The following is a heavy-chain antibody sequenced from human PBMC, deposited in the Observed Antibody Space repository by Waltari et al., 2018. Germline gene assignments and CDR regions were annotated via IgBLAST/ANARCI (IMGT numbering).Heavy chain of an antibody. D-gene: IGHD6-6*01. CDR3: ARDGLGSSHDY. CDR2: IHSDGRST. Sequence: EVQLVESGGGLIQPGGSLRLSCAASGLSISGYWMHWVRLPPGKGLVWVSRIHSDGRSTSYVDSVRGRFTVSRDNAKNTVYLQMNSLRADDTGVYFCARDGLGSSHDYWGQGTLVTVSS. V-gene: IGHV3-74*01. CDR1: GLSISGYW. J-gene: IGHJ4*02.